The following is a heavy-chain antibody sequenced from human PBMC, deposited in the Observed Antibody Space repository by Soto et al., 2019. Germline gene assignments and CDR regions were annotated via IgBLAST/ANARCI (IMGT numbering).Heavy chain of an antibody. Sequence: ASVKVSCKASGYTFTGYYMHWVRQAPGQGLEWMGWINPNSGGTNYAQKFQGWVTMTRDTSISTAYMELSRLRSDDTAVYYRARDRGYSSGWDAFDIWGQGTMVTVSS. J-gene: IGHJ3*02. V-gene: IGHV1-2*04. CDR2: INPNSGGT. D-gene: IGHD6-19*01. CDR3: ARDRGYSSGWDAFDI. CDR1: GYTFTGYY.